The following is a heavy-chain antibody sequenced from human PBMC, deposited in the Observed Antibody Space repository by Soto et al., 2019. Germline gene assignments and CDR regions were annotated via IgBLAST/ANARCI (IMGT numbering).Heavy chain of an antibody. J-gene: IGHJ3*02. CDR1: GGTFSSYA. CDR2: IIPIFGTA. V-gene: IGHV1-69*13. D-gene: IGHD6-19*01. Sequence: SVKVSCKASGGTFSSYAISWVRQAPGQGLEWMGGIIPIFGTANYTQKFQGRVTITADESTSTAYMELSSLRSEDTAVYYCARNRRSSGFYDAFDIWGQGTMVTVSS. CDR3: ARNRRSSGFYDAFDI.